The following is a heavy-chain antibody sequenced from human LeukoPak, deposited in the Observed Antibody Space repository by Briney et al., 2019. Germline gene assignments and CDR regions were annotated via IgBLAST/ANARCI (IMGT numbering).Heavy chain of an antibody. CDR2: ISYDGSNK. CDR1: GFTFSSYA. V-gene: IGHV3-30*04. J-gene: IGHJ4*02. Sequence: GRSLRLSCAASGFTFSSYAMHWVRQAPGKGLEWVAVISYDGSNKYYADSVKGRFTISRDNSKNTLYLQMNSLRAEDTAVYYRAGDRITSPDYWVQGTLATVSA. D-gene: IGHD3-16*01. CDR3: AGDRITSPDY.